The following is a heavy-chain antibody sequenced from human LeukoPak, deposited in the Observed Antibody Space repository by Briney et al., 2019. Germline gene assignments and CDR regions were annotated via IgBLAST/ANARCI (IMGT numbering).Heavy chain of an antibody. CDR2: IRYDGSNK. J-gene: IGHJ4*02. V-gene: IGHV3-30*02. Sequence: PGGSLRLSCAASGFTFSSYGMHWVRQAPGKGLEWVAFIRYDGSNKYYADSVKGRFTISRDNSKNMLYLQMKSLRVEDTAVYYRARASVTYSYDSSGPYDYWGQGTLVTVSS. CDR1: GFTFSSYG. D-gene: IGHD3-22*01. CDR3: ARASVTYSYDSSGPYDY.